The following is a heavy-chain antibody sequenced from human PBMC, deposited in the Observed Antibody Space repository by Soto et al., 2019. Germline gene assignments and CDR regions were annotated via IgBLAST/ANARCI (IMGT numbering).Heavy chain of an antibody. J-gene: IGHJ6*02. Sequence: GGSLRLSCAASGFTFSDYYMSWIRQAPGKGLEWVSYISSSSSYTNYADSVKGRFTISRDNAKNSLYLQMNSLRAEDTAVYYCARDRRSSWAQDYYHGMDVWGQGTTVTVPS. D-gene: IGHD6-13*01. CDR3: ARDRRSSWAQDYYHGMDV. CDR1: GFTFSDYY. V-gene: IGHV3-11*06. CDR2: ISSSSSYT.